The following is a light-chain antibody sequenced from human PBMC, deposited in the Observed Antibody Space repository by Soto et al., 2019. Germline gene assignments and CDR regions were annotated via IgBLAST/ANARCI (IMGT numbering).Light chain of an antibody. CDR2: GNS. J-gene: IGLJ1*01. Sequence: HSVMTQPPSVTEAPGQRVTISCTVSSSNFGACYDVHWYHQLPVTAPKLLIYGNSNRPSVAPYSFSGSKSGTSAFMATLRLKAEHEADYYCQSYDSSLSGYVFGTGTKVT. CDR1: SSNFGACYD. V-gene: IGLV1-40*01. CDR3: QSYDSSLSGYV.